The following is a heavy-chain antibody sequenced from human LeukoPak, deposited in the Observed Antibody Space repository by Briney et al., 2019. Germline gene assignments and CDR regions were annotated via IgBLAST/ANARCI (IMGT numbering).Heavy chain of an antibody. CDR3: AAPGVPAATYYFDY. D-gene: IGHD2-2*01. V-gene: IGHV3-30*03. CDR1: GFTFSSYG. J-gene: IGHJ4*02. Sequence: GGSLRLSCAASGFTFSSYGMHWVRQAPGKGLEWVAVISYDGSNKYYADSVKGRFTISRDNSKNTLYLQMNSLRAEDTAVYYCAAPGVPAATYYFDYWGQGTLVTVSS. CDR2: ISYDGSNK.